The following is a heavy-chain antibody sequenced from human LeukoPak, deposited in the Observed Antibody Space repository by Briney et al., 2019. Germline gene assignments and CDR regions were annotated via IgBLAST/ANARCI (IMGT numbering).Heavy chain of an antibody. D-gene: IGHD3-22*01. J-gene: IGHJ4*02. CDR1: GGSISNFY. CDR3: PRSPYYDGSGINFDY. CDR2: IHNSGST. V-gene: IGHV4-59*01. Sequence: SETLSLTCTVSGGSISNFYWSWIRQPPGKGLEWIGYIHNSGSTKYNPSLNSRVTISVVTAKNQFSLKVSSVTAADTAVYYCPRSPYYDGSGINFDYWGQGTLVTVSS.